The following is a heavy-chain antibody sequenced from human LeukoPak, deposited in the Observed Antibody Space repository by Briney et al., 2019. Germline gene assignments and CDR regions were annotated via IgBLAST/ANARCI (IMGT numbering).Heavy chain of an antibody. V-gene: IGHV4-59*01. CDR3: ARGGLQASGVFDI. Sequence: SETLSLTCTVSGGSISSYYWSWIRQPPGRGLEYIGHVYYSGNTDYNPSLKSRVTMSVDTSKNQFSLRLNSVTAADTAVYYCARGGLQASGVFDIWGQGTLVTVSS. CDR1: GGSISSYY. J-gene: IGHJ3*02. D-gene: IGHD2-8*01. CDR2: VYYSGNT.